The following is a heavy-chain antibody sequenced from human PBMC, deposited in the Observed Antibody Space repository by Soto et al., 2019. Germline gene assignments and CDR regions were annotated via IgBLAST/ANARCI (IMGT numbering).Heavy chain of an antibody. D-gene: IGHD3-3*01. CDR2: IITIFGAT. V-gene: IGHV1-69*01. CDR1: GGSFGKSI. Sequence: QVPLVQSGAEVKTPGSSVRVSCKASGGSFGKSIITWVRQAPGQGLEWMGGIITIFGATHYAQKFQGRVTITADEFTTTAYMGLSSLQSEDTAVYYCARGQFYDFWSGYYLDYWGQGTLVTVSS. J-gene: IGHJ4*02. CDR3: ARGQFYDFWSGYYLDY.